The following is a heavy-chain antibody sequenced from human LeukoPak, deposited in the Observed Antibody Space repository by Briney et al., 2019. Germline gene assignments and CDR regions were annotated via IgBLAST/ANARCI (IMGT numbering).Heavy chain of an antibody. D-gene: IGHD1-1*01. Sequence: PGGSLRLSCEASGFTFSNYWMSWVRQTPGKGLEWVANMKYEGSEQYYVDSVKGRFTISRDNAKNLVSLQMNSLRGEDTAVYYCAREKTTRPYYFDYWGQGTLVTVSS. V-gene: IGHV3-7*03. CDR1: GFTFSNYW. CDR3: AREKTTRPYYFDY. CDR2: MKYEGSEQ. J-gene: IGHJ4*02.